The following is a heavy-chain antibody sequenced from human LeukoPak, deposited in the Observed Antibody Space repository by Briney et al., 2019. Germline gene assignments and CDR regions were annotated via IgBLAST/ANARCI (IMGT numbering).Heavy chain of an antibody. CDR3: TTIRESGYSFFDY. J-gene: IGHJ4*02. V-gene: IGHV3-15*01. CDR2: IKSKTDGGTT. D-gene: IGHD3-22*01. Sequence: GGSLRLSCAASGFTFSNAWMSWVRQAPGKGLEWVGLIKSKTDGGTTDYAAPVKGRFTISRDDSKNTLYLQMNSLKTEDTAVYYCTTIRESGYSFFDYWGQGTLVTVSS. CDR1: GFTFSNAW.